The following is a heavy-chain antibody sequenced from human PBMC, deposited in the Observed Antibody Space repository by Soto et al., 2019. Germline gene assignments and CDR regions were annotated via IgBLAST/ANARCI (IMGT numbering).Heavy chain of an antibody. D-gene: IGHD3-16*01. CDR2: IIPILNLV. V-gene: IGHV1-69*01. J-gene: IGHJ6*02. Sequence: VQLEQSETEVRKPGSSVKLSCKTSGDSFNDYAISWVRQAPGQGLEWMGGIIPILNLVRYAEKFQGRVTISATDSTGTAYLEVTRLRSEDTATYYCATAPDSTPGGCLDVWGLGTTVSVSS. CDR1: GDSFNDYA. CDR3: ATAPDSTPGGCLDV.